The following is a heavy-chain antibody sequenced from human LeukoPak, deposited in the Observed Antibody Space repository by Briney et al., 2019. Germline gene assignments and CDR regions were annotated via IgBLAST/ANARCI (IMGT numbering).Heavy chain of an antibody. J-gene: IGHJ4*02. V-gene: IGHV3-48*02. Sequence: GGSLRLSCGASGFTFSTYSMNGVRQAPGKGLEWVSYISSGSSTIYYADSMKGRFTISRDNAKNSLYLQMNSLRDEDTAVYYCASRRESFDYWGQGTLVTVSS. CDR3: ASRRESFDY. CDR2: ISSGSSTI. CDR1: GFTFSTYS.